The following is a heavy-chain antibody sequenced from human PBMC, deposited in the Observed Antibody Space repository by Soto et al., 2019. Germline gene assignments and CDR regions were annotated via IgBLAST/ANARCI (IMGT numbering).Heavy chain of an antibody. CDR2: ISYDGSNK. CDR3: AKDGGTSSGWDNWFDP. D-gene: IGHD6-19*01. V-gene: IGHV3-30*18. CDR1: GFTFSSYG. J-gene: IGHJ5*02. Sequence: QVQLVESGGGVVQPGRSLRLSCAASGFTFSSYGMHWVRQAPGKGLEWVAVISYDGSNKYYADSVKGRFTISRDNSKNTLYLQMNRLRAEDTAVYYCAKDGGTSSGWDNWFDPWGQGTLVTVSS.